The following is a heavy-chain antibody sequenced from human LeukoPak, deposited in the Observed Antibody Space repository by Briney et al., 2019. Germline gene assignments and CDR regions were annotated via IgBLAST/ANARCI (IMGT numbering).Heavy chain of an antibody. Sequence: PGGSLRHSCAASGFTFDDYAMHWVRQAPGKGLEWVSGISWNSGSIDYADSVKGRFTISRDNAKNSLYLQINSLGAEDTALYYCAKDINYDSSQIDYWGQGTLVTVSS. CDR3: AKDINYDSSQIDY. V-gene: IGHV3-9*01. CDR2: ISWNSGSI. CDR1: GFTFDDYA. J-gene: IGHJ4*02. D-gene: IGHD3-22*01.